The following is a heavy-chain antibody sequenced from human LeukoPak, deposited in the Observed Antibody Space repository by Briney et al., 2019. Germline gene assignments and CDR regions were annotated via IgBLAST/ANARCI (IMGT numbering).Heavy chain of an antibody. V-gene: IGHV1-3*01. Sequence: ASVKVSCTASGYTFTSYAMHWVRQAPGQRLEWMGWINAGNGNTKYSQKFQGRVTITRDTSASTAYMELSSLRSEDTAVYYCASPATSYYDFWSGYYTSDYYGMDVWGQGTTVTVSS. D-gene: IGHD3-3*01. CDR2: INAGNGNT. CDR3: ASPATSYYDFWSGYYTSDYYGMDV. J-gene: IGHJ6*02. CDR1: GYTFTSYA.